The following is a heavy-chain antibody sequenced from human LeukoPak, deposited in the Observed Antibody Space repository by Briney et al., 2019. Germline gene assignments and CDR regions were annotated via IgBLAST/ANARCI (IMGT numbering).Heavy chain of an antibody. Sequence: SETLSLTCAVYGGSFSGYYWSWNRQPPGKGLEWDGAINHSGSTNYHTSLKSRVTISVDTSKNQFSLKLSSVTAADTAVYYCARGRETLGYCSGGSCYPNYYYMDVWGKGTTVTVSS. V-gene: IGHV4-34*01. CDR2: INHSGST. D-gene: IGHD2-15*01. CDR1: GGSFSGYY. J-gene: IGHJ6*03. CDR3: ARGRETLGYCSGGSCYPNYYYMDV.